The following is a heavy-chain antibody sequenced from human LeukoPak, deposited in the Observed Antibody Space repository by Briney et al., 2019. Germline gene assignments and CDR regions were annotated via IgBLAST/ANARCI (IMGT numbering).Heavy chain of an antibody. V-gene: IGHV3-30*02. CDR2: IRYDGSDT. J-gene: IGHJ2*01. CDR3: AKDSGYSSKYWYFNP. Sequence: GGSLRLSCATSGFTFSAYGMHWFRQAPGKGLEWVAFIRYDGSDTYYADSMKGRFSISRDNSKNTLYVQMSSLRAEDTAVYYCAKDSGYSSKYWYFNPWGRGTLVTVSS. D-gene: IGHD2-15*01. CDR1: GFTFSAYG.